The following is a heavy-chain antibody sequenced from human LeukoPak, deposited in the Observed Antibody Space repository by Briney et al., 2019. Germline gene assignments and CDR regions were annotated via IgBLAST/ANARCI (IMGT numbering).Heavy chain of an antibody. CDR3: ARGSLYCSSTSCPYYFDY. J-gene: IGHJ4*02. Sequence: ASVKVSCKASGYTFTSYDINWVRQATGQGLEWMGWMNPNSGNTGYARKFQGRVTMTRNTSISTAYMELSSLRSEDTAVYYCARGSLYCSSTSCPYYFDYWGQGTLVTVSS. CDR1: GYTFTSYD. CDR2: MNPNSGNT. V-gene: IGHV1-8*01. D-gene: IGHD2-2*01.